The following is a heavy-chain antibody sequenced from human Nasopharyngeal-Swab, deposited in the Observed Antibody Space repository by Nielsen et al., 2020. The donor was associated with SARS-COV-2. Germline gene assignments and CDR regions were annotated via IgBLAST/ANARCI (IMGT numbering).Heavy chain of an antibody. CDR1: GFTYNS. Sequence: GESLKTSCAASGFTYNSVNWVRQAPGKGLEWISYISDSSLTIYYADSVKGRFSISRNNAKNSHYLQMDSLRDEDTAVYYCATERGGDLNWYHGMDVWGQGTTVIVSS. D-gene: IGHD1-1*01. V-gene: IGHV3-48*02. CDR2: ISDSSLTI. CDR3: ATERGGDLNWYHGMDV. J-gene: IGHJ6*02.